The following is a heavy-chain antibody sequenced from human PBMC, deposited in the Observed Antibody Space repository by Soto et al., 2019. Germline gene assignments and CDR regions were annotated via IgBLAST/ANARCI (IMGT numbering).Heavy chain of an antibody. CDR3: ARHTPAISISDH. CDR2: IYYSGST. J-gene: IGHJ4*02. D-gene: IGHD2-15*01. CDR1: GGSISSGDYY. Sequence: SETLSLTCTVSGGSISSGDYYWSWIRQPPGKGLEWIGSIYYSGSTYYNPSLKSRVTISVDTSKNQFSLKLSSVTAADTAVYYCARHTPAISISDHWGQGTLVTVSS. V-gene: IGHV4-39*01.